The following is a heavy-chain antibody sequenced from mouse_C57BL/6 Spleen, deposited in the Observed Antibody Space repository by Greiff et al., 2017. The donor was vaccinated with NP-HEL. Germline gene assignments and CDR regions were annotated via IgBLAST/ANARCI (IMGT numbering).Heavy chain of an antibody. CDR1: GYTFTSYT. D-gene: IGHD2-4*01. J-gene: IGHJ1*03. V-gene: IGHV1-4*01. Sequence: VQLQQSGAELARPGASVKMSCKASGYTFTSYTMHWVKQRPGQGLEWIGYINPSSGYTKYNQKFKEKATLTADKSSSTAYMQLSSLASEDSAVYYCARGYDYEYFDVWGTGTTVTVSS. CDR3: ARGYDYEYFDV. CDR2: INPSSGYT.